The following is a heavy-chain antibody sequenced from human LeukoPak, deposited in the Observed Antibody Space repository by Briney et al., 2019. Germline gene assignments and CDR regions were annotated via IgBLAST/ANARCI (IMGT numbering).Heavy chain of an antibody. CDR3: ARGGIAARRSSDY. D-gene: IGHD6-6*01. J-gene: IGHJ4*02. CDR2: IKQDGSEK. V-gene: IGHV3-7*01. CDR1: GFTFRNYG. Sequence: GGSLRLSCAASGFTFRNYGMNWVRQAPGKGLEWVANIKQDGSEKYYVDSVKGRFTISRDNAKNSLYLQMNSLRAEDTAVYYCARGGIAARRSSDYWGQGTLVTVSS.